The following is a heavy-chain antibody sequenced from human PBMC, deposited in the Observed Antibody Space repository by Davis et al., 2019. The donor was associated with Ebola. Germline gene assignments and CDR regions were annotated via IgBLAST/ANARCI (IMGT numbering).Heavy chain of an antibody. CDR3: ARDRRDYGDFYYYYGMDV. CDR1: GYTFTGYY. V-gene: IGHV1-2*04. D-gene: IGHD4-17*01. Sequence: AASVQVSCKASGYTFTGYYMHWVRQAPGQGLEWMGWINPNSGGTNYAQKFQGWVTMARDTSISTAYMELSRLRSDDTAVYYCARDRRDYGDFYYYYGMDVWGQGTTVTVSS. J-gene: IGHJ6*02. CDR2: INPNSGGT.